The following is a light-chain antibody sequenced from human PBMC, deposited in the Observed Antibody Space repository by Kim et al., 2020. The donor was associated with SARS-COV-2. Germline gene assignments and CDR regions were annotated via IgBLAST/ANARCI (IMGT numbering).Light chain of an antibody. CDR3: QVWDSSDDHRVV. CDR1: SIGSKS. V-gene: IGLV3-21*04. J-gene: IGLJ2*01. Sequence: SYELTQPPSVSVAPGKTARITCGGTSIGSKSVHWYQQKPGQAPVLVISYDSVRPSGIPERFSGSNSGNTATVTISRVKAGDEANYYCQVWDSSDDHRVVFGGETQLTVL. CDR2: YDS.